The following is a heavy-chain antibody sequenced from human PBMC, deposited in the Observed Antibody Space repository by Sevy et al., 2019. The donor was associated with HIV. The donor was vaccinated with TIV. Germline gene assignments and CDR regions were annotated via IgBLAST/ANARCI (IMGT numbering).Heavy chain of an antibody. J-gene: IGHJ4*02. Sequence: GGSLRLSCAASGFTFSSYWMCWVRQAPGKGLEWVANIKQDGSEKYYVDSVKGRFTISRDNAKNSLYLQMNSLRAEDTAVYYCARKGALRSHSPSWRSSSRGLDFDYWGQGTLVTVSS. D-gene: IGHD6-13*01. V-gene: IGHV3-7*01. CDR2: IKQDGSEK. CDR1: GFTFSSYW. CDR3: ARKGALRSHSPSWRSSSRGLDFDY.